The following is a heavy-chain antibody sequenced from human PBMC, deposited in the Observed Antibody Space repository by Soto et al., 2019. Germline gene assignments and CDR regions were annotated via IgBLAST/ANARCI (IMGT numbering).Heavy chain of an antibody. J-gene: IGHJ4*02. CDR3: ASGRGWRDN. D-gene: IGHD6-19*01. CDR2: MDPKSGDT. Sequence: ASVKVSCKASGYTFTSYDIDWVRQAAGHGREWMGWMDPKSGDTDYAQKVQGIVNMTRNTSISTAYMELSSLRSHDPAVYYCASGRGWRDNWGKGTMVTVSS. CDR1: GYTFTSYD. V-gene: IGHV1-8*01.